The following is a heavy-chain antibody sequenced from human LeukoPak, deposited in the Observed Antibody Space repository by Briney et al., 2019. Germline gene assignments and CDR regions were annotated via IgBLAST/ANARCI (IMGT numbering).Heavy chain of an antibody. CDR3: AKASARLGELSLFPPDY. J-gene: IGHJ4*02. D-gene: IGHD3-16*02. CDR1: GFTFDDYA. Sequence: PGRSLRLSCAASGFTFDDYAMHWVRQAPGKGLEWVSGISWNGGSIGYADSVKGRFTISRDNAKNSLYLQMNSLRAEDTALYYCAKASARLGELSLFPPDYWGQGTLVTVSS. CDR2: ISWNGGSI. V-gene: IGHV3-9*01.